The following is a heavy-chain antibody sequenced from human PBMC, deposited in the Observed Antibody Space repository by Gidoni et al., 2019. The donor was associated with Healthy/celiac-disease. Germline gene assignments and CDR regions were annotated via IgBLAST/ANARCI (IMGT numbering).Heavy chain of an antibody. CDR3: VVDKYALDAFDI. CDR1: GFTFSSYW. V-gene: IGHV3-74*01. Sequence: EVQLVESGGGLVQPGGSLRLSCAAAGFTFSSYWMHWVRQAPGKGLVWVSRINSDGSSTSYADSVKGRFTISRDNAKNTLYLQMNSLRAEDTAVYYCVVDKYALDAFDIWGQGTMVTVSS. CDR2: INSDGSST. D-gene: IGHD5-12*01. J-gene: IGHJ3*02.